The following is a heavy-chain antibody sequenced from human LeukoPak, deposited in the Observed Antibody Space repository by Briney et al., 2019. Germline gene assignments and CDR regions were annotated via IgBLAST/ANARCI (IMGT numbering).Heavy chain of an antibody. Sequence: SETLSLTCTVSGGSISSGDYYWSWIRQPPGKGLEWIGYIYYSGSTYYNPSLKSRVTISVDTSKNQFSLKLNSVTATDTAVYYCARHTSGSSLDYWGQGSLVTVSS. V-gene: IGHV4-30-4*01. D-gene: IGHD6-25*01. J-gene: IGHJ4*02. CDR1: GGSISSGDYY. CDR2: IYYSGST. CDR3: ARHTSGSSLDY.